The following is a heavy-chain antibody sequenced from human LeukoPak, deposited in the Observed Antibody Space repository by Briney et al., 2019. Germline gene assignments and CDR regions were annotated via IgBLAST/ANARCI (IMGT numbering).Heavy chain of an antibody. V-gene: IGHV3-30*18. J-gene: IGHJ6*02. CDR1: GLTLRSYG. CDR3: ANDYSNYYSYAMDV. D-gene: IGHD4-11*01. Sequence: GGSLRLSCAASGLTLRSYGMHWVRQAPGKGLEWVAVISHDGSNKDYSDSAKGRFTISRDNSRNTLYLQMNSLRAEDTAVYYCANDYSNYYSYAMDVWGQGTTVTVSS. CDR2: ISHDGSNK.